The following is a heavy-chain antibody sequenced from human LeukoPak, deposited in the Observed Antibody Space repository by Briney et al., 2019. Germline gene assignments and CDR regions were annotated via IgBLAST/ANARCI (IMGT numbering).Heavy chain of an antibody. J-gene: IGHJ4*02. CDR2: IYYSGST. V-gene: IGHV4-59*01. Sequence: EPSETLSLTCTVSGGSISSYYWSWIRQPPGKGLEWIGYIYYSGSTNYNPSLKSRVTISVDTSKNQFSPKLSSVTAADTAVYYCARSYYDILTGQGYFDYWGQGTLVTVSS. CDR3: ARSYYDILTGQGYFDY. D-gene: IGHD3-9*01. CDR1: GGSISSYY.